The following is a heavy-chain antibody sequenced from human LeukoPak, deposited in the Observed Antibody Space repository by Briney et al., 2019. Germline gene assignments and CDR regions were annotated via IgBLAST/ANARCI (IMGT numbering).Heavy chain of an antibody. V-gene: IGHV3-23*01. CDR1: GFTFSSYA. D-gene: IGHD7-27*01. CDR2: ISGSGGST. J-gene: IGHJ3*02. CDR3: AKNQSGWGWSAFDI. Sequence: PGGSPRLSCAASGFTFSSYAMSWVRQAPGKGVGWVSAISGSGGSTYYADSVKGRFTISRDNSKNTLYLQMNSLRAEDTAVYYCAKNQSGWGWSAFDIWGQGTMVTVSS.